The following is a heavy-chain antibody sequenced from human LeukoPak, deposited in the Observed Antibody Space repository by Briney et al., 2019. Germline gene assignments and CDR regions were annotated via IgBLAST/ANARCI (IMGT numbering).Heavy chain of an antibody. CDR2: ISSSSSTI. J-gene: IGHJ4*02. Sequence: GGSLRLSCAASGFTFSTYTMNWVRQAPGKGLEWVSYISSSSSTIYYEDSVKGRFTISRDNAKNSLYLQMNSLRAEDTAVYYCARDGGTMVRGVIITLRYFDYWGQGTLVTVSS. D-gene: IGHD3-10*01. CDR1: GFTFSTYT. V-gene: IGHV3-48*04. CDR3: ARDGGTMVRGVIITLRYFDY.